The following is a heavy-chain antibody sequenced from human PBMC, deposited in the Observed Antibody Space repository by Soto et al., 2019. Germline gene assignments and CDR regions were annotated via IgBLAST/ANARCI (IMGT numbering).Heavy chain of an antibody. V-gene: IGHV3-23*01. Sequence: AGGSLRLSCAASGFSFVNYAMNWVRQAPGKGLEWVSGLSGSGTSTYYADSVKGRFTISRDNSRDTLFLQMNSLTADDTAVYYCAKATTKGGWFNPFGSWGQGALLTV. CDR1: GFSFVNYA. J-gene: IGHJ4*02. CDR3: AKATTKGGWFNPFGS. CDR2: LSGSGTST. D-gene: IGHD6-19*01.